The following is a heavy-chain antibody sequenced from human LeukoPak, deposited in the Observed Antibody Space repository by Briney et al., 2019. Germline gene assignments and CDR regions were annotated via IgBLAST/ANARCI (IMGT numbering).Heavy chain of an antibody. CDR3: ATVSALNSNFYSYF. CDR1: GYTLTQLV. CDR2: FDHENVEM. V-gene: IGHV1-24*01. Sequence: GASVKVSCKVSGYTLTQLVIHWVRQAPGEGLEGMGGFDHENVEMIYAQKFHGRVTMSEDTSTDTAYMDLSSLRSEDTVIYCCATVSALNSNFYSYFWGQGSMVSVSS. J-gene: IGHJ4*02. D-gene: IGHD2/OR15-2a*01.